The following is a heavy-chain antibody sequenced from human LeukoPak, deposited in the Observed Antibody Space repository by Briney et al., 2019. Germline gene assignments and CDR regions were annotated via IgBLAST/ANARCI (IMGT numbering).Heavy chain of an antibody. CDR3: ARVVATLVVAFDI. J-gene: IGHJ3*02. V-gene: IGHV1-2*02. Sequence: ASVKVSCKASGYTFTGYYMHWVRQAPGQGLEWMGWINPNSGGTNYAQKFQGRVTMTRDTSISTAYMELSRLRSDDTAVYYCARVVATLVVAFDIWGQGTMVTVSS. CDR1: GYTFTGYY. D-gene: IGHD5-12*01. CDR2: INPNSGGT.